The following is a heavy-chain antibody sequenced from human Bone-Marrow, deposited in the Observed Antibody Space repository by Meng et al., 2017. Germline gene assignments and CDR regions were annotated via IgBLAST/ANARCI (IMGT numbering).Heavy chain of an antibody. CDR1: GGSFSGYY. Sequence: QVQLQQWGAGLLKPSETLSLTCAVYGGSFSGYYWSWIRRPPGKGLEWIGEINHSGSTNYNPSLKSRVTMSVDTSKNQFSLKLSSVTAADTAVYYCARDCSSSSCSLDYWGQGTLVTVSS. J-gene: IGHJ4*02. D-gene: IGHD2-2*01. CDR2: INHSGST. V-gene: IGHV4-34*01. CDR3: ARDCSSSSCSLDY.